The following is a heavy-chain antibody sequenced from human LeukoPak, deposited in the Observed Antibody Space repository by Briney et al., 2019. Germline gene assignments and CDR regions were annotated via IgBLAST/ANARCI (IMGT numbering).Heavy chain of an antibody. Sequence: SETLSLTCAVSGGSISSSNWWSWVRQPPGKGLEWIGEIYHSGSTNYNPSLKSRVTISVDKSKNQFSLKLSSVTAADTAVYYCARGITYYDFWSGYYYFDYWGQGTLVTVSS. CDR1: GGSISSSNW. CDR3: ARGITYYDFWSGYYYFDY. D-gene: IGHD3-3*01. J-gene: IGHJ4*02. CDR2: IYHSGST. V-gene: IGHV4-4*02.